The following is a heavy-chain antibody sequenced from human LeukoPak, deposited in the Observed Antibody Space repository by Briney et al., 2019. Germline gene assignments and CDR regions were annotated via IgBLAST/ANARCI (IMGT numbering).Heavy chain of an antibody. D-gene: IGHD2-8*01. CDR3: ARDRLTNDAFDI. J-gene: IGHJ3*02. Sequence: PGGSLRLSCAASGFTFSTSWMHWVRQAPGKGLVWVSRTDDDGSRTTYADSVKGRFTISRDNAKNTLYLQMNSLRAEDTAVYYCARDRLTNDAFDIWGQGTMVTVSS. CDR2: TDDDGSRT. CDR1: GFTFSTSW. V-gene: IGHV3-74*01.